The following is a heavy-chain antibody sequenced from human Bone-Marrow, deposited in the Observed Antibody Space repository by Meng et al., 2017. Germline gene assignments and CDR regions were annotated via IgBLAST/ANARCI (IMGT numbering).Heavy chain of an antibody. CDR1: GYIFTNYD. CDR3: ARDYGGNSGRFDP. V-gene: IGHV1-8*01. J-gene: IGHJ5*02. CDR2: LNPRTGNT. Sequence: QGQVVQSGADVKKPGASVRVTCKASGYIFTNYDLNWVRQAAGQGPEWMGWLNPRTGNTGYAQKFQGRVTLTRDTSRSTAYMELSSLTSDDTAIYYCARDYGGNSGRFDPWGQGTLVTVS. D-gene: IGHD4-23*01.